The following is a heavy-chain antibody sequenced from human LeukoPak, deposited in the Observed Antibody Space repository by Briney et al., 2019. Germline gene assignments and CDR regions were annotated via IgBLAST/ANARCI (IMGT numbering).Heavy chain of an antibody. D-gene: IGHD6-19*01. CDR3: AKGPRYGYGLSSGWFDY. Sequence: GASVKVSCKASGYTFTSYDINWVRQAPGQGLEWMGWMNPNSGNTDYAQKFQGRVTMTRNTSISTAYMELSSLRSEDTAVYYCAKGPRYGYGLSSGWFDYWGQGTLVTVSP. V-gene: IGHV1-8*01. CDR2: MNPNSGNT. CDR1: GYTFTSYD. J-gene: IGHJ4*02.